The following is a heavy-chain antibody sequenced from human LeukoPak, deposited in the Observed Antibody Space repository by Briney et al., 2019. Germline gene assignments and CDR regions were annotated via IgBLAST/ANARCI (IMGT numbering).Heavy chain of an antibody. CDR3: AREGPYSSSFKSYFQH. CDR2: INHSGST. D-gene: IGHD6-13*01. CDR1: GGSFSGYY. V-gene: IGHV4-34*01. Sequence: SETLSLTCAVYGGSFSGYYWSWIRQPPGKGLEWIGEINHSGSTNYNPSLKSRVTISVDTSMNQFSLKLSSVTAADTAVYYCAREGPYSSSFKSYFQHWGQGTLVTVSS. J-gene: IGHJ1*01.